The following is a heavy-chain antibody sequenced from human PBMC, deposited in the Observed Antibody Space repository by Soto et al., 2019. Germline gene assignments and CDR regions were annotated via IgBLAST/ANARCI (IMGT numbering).Heavy chain of an antibody. CDR2: ISYDGSNK. J-gene: IGHJ4*02. Sequence: GGSLRLSCAASGFTFSSYGMHWVRQAPGKGLEWVAVISYDGSNKYYADSVKGRFTISRDNSKNTLYLQMNSLRAEDTAVYYCAKDSAVAGTGPHDYWGQGTLVTVSS. V-gene: IGHV3-30*18. CDR1: GFTFSSYG. D-gene: IGHD6-19*01. CDR3: AKDSAVAGTGPHDY.